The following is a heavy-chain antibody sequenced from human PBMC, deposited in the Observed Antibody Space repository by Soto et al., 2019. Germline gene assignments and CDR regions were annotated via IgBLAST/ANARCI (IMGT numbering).Heavy chain of an antibody. D-gene: IGHD6-6*01. CDR3: ARGSSTRPYNWFDP. CDR1: GYTFTSYA. CDR2: INAGNGNT. J-gene: IGHJ5*02. V-gene: IGHV1-3*01. Sequence: ASVKGSCKASGYTFTSYAMHWVRQAPGQRLEWMGWINAGNGNTKYSQKFQGRVTITRDTSASTAYMELSSLRSEDTAVYYCARGSSTRPYNWFDPWGQGTLVTVSS.